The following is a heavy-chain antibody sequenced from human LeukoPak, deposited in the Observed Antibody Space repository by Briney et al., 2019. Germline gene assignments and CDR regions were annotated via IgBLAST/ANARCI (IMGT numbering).Heavy chain of an antibody. Sequence: ASVKVSCKASGYTFTSYGISWMRQAPGQGLERMGWISAYNGNTNYAQKLQGRVTMTTDTSTSTAYMELRSLRSDDTAVYYCARGLGYSSSWCWFDPWGQGTLVTVSS. J-gene: IGHJ5*02. V-gene: IGHV1-18*01. D-gene: IGHD6-13*01. CDR3: ARGLGYSSSWCWFDP. CDR2: ISAYNGNT. CDR1: GYTFTSYG.